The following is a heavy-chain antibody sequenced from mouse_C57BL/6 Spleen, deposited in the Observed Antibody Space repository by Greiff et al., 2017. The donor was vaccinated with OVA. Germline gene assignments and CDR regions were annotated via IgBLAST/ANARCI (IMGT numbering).Heavy chain of an antibody. V-gene: IGHV2-6*01. J-gene: IGHJ3*01. D-gene: IGHD1-1*01. CDR1: GFSLTSYG. CDR2: IWGVGST. CDR3: ASLFGGFAY. Sequence: VQGVESGPGLVAPSQSLSITCTVSGFSLTSYGVDWVRQSPGKGLEWLGVIWGVGSTNYNSALKSRLSISKDNSKNQVFLKMNSLQTDDTAMYYCASLFGGFAYWGQGTLVTVSA.